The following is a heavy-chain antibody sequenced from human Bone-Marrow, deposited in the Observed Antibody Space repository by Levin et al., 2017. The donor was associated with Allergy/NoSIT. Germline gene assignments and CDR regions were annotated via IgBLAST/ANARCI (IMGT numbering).Heavy chain of an antibody. CDR1: GFSLSNSW. CDR3: TTQFQW. J-gene: IGHJ4*02. V-gene: IGHV3-15*01. D-gene: IGHD6-19*01. CDR2: ISSKPDGAAT. Sequence: TSETLSLTCAASGFSLSNSWMNWVRQAPGKGLEWIGRISSKPDGAATDYAAPLKGRFTISRDDSTNTLYLQMNSLKVEDTAIYYCTTQFQWWGQGTLVTVSS.